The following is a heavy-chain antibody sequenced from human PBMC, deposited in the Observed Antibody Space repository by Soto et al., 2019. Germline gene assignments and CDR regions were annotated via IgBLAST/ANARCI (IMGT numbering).Heavy chain of an antibody. CDR3: ARTQLYCTNGVCYYYYYYGMDV. CDR1: GFTVSSNY. Sequence: GGSLRLSCAASGFTVSSNYMSWVRQAPGKGLEWVSVIYSGGSTYYADSVKGRFTISRDNSKNTLYLQMNSLRAEDTAVYYCARTQLYCTNGVCYYYYYYGMDVWGQGTTVT. CDR2: IYSGGST. V-gene: IGHV3-53*01. D-gene: IGHD2-8*01. J-gene: IGHJ6*02.